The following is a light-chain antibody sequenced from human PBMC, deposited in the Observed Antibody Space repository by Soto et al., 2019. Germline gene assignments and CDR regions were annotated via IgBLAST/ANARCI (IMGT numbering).Light chain of an antibody. J-gene: IGLJ2*01. Sequence: SYELTQAPSVSVSPGQTARITCSGHKLGEKFACWYQQKPGQSPVVVIYEDKKRPSAIPERFSGSNSGNTATLTISGTEDMDEGDYYCQTWDNSTTVFGGGTKLTVL. V-gene: IGLV3-1*01. CDR3: QTWDNSTTV. CDR2: EDK. CDR1: KLGEKF.